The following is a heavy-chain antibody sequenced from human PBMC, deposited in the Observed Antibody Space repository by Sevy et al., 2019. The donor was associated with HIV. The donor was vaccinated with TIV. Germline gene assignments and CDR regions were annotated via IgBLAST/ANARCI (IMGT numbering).Heavy chain of an antibody. V-gene: IGHV3-23*01. D-gene: IGHD3-16*01. CDR3: AGGDTTMITDLDY. J-gene: IGHJ4*02. CDR1: GLTLTTTG. CDR2: VTSDGTT. Sequence: GGSLRLSCAATGLTLTTTGMSWVRQAPGKGLEWVAGVTSDGTTYYAGAVRDRFTVSRDNSKNTLYFQLNSLRADDTAVFYCAGGDTTMITDLDYWGQGTLVTVSS.